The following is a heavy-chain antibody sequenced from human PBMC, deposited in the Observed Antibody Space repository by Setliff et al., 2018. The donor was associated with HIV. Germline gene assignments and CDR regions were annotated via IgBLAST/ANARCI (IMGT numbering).Heavy chain of an antibody. CDR2: IYYSGST. CDR1: GGSFSSSTYS. CDR3: ARVRGITMIVVVIHDAFDI. J-gene: IGHJ3*02. Sequence: SETLSLTCTVSGGSFSSSTYSWGWIRQPPGMGLEWIGSIYYSGSTCYNPSLRSRLTISVDTSKNQFSLKLSSVTAADTAVYYCARVRGITMIVVVIHDAFDIWGQGTMVTVSS. V-gene: IGHV4-39*01. D-gene: IGHD3-22*01.